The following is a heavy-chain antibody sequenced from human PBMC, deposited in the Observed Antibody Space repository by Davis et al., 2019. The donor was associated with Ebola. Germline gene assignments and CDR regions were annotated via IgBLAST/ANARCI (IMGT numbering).Heavy chain of an antibody. D-gene: IGHD2-21*02. J-gene: IGHJ5*02. CDR2: IIPILGIA. CDR3: ARDLGFSPLVTTGWFDP. CDR1: GGTFSSCA. Sequence: AASVKVSCKASGGTFSSCAISWVRQAPGQGLEWMGRIIPILGIANYAQKFQGRVTITRDTSASTAYMELSSLRSEDTAVYYCARDLGFSPLVTTGWFDPWGQGTLVTVSS. V-gene: IGHV1-69*04.